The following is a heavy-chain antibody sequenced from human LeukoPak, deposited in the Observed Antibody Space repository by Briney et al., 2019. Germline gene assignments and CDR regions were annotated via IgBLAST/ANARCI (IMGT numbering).Heavy chain of an antibody. CDR3: ARQFYYGSGRGYGMDV. J-gene: IGHJ6*02. V-gene: IGHV5-10-1*01. D-gene: IGHD3-10*01. CDR2: IDPSDSYT. Sequence: GESLKISCKGSGYTFSNYWISWVRQMPGKGLEWMGRIDPSDSYTSYRPSFQGHVTISTDKSISTAYLQWSSLKASDTAMYYCARQFYYGSGRGYGMDVWGQGTTVTVSS. CDR1: GYTFSNYW.